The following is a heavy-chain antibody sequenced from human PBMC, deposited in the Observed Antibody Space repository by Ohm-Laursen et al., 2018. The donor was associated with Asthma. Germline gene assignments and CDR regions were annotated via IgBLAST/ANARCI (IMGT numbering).Heavy chain of an antibody. CDR3: ARGNTYYDFWSGPSTLPANDY. D-gene: IGHD3-3*01. CDR1: GFTFSSYA. Sequence: SLRLSCAAPGFTFSSYAMHWVRQAPGKGLEWVAVISYDGSNKYYADAVKGRFTISRDNSKNTLYLQMNSLRAEDTAVYYCARGNTYYDFWSGPSTLPANDYWGQGTLVTVSS. CDR2: ISYDGSNK. J-gene: IGHJ4*02. V-gene: IGHV3-30-3*01.